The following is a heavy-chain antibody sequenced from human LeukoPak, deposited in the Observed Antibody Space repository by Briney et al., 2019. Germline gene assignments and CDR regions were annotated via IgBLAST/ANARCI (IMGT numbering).Heavy chain of an antibody. CDR1: VFTSTSYE. CDR2: ISISGSTI. CDR3: ARDCGGGSCYGPYDAFDI. V-gene: IGHV3-48*03. D-gene: IGHD2-15*01. J-gene: IGHJ3*02. Sequence: RGSLRLSCAASVFTSTSYEMNWVRQAPRQGREWVSYISISGSTIYYADSVKRRFTTSRDNAKSSLYLQMNSLRAEDTAVYYCARDCGGGSCYGPYDAFDIWGQGTMVTVSS.